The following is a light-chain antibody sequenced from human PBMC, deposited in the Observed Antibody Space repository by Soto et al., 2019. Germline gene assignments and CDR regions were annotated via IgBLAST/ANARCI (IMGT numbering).Light chain of an antibody. J-gene: IGKJ5*01. CDR2: DAS. V-gene: IGKV3-11*01. CDR3: QQRSSWPIT. Sequence: EMVLTQSPATLSLSPGERATLSCRASQSVTSYLAWYQQRPGQAPRLLINDASRRATGIPDRFSGSGSGADFTLTISSLEPEDFAVYYCQQRSSWPITFGQGTRLEIK. CDR1: QSVTSY.